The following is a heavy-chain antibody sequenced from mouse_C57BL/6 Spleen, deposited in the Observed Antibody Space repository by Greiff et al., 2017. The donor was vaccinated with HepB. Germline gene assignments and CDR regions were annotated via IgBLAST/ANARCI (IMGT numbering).Heavy chain of an antibody. J-gene: IGHJ4*01. Sequence: QVQLQQSGPELVKPGASVKISCKASGYAFSSSWMNWVKQRPGKGLEWIGRIYPGDGDTNYNGKFKGKATLTADKSSSTAYMQLSSLTSEDSAVYFCAREGELGRGNAMDYWGQGTSVTVSS. CDR2: IYPGDGDT. V-gene: IGHV1-82*01. D-gene: IGHD4-1*01. CDR3: AREGELGRGNAMDY. CDR1: GYAFSSSW.